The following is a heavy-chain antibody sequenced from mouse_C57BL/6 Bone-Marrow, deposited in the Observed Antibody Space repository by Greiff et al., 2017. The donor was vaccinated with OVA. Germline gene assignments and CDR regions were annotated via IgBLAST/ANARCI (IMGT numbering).Heavy chain of an antibody. D-gene: IGHD2-4*01. V-gene: IGHV1-81*01. Sequence: QVQLQQSGAELARPGASVKLSCKASGYTFTSYGISWVKQRPGQGLEWIGEIYPRSGNTYYNEKFKGKATLTADKSSSTAYMELRSLTSEDSAVYFCARPIYYDYACFAFWGQGTLVTVSA. J-gene: IGHJ3*01. CDR1: GYTFTSYG. CDR3: ARPIYYDYACFAF. CDR2: IYPRSGNT.